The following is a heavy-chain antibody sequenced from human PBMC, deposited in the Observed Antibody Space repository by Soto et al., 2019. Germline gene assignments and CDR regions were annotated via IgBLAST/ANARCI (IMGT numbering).Heavy chain of an antibody. D-gene: IGHD3-16*01. Sequence: SETLSLTCTVSGVSIGSNSYYWGWIRQPPGKGLEWIGSVYYSGSTYYNPSLKSRVTISIDTSKNQFSLKLGSVTAADTALYYCARPGGRGYFDYWGQGTRVTVSS. CDR2: VYYSGST. J-gene: IGHJ4*02. CDR3: ARPGGRGYFDY. V-gene: IGHV4-39*01. CDR1: GVSIGSNSYY.